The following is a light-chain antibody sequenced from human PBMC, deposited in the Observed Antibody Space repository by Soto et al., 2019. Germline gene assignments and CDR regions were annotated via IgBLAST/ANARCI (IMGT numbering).Light chain of an antibody. J-gene: IGKJ4*01. CDR1: QTISTF. Sequence: EIVLTQSPATLSLAPGERATLSCRASQTISTFLAWYQQKPGQAPRLLIYDASNRATGVPARFSGSGSETHFTLSIDSLEPEDSGVYYCQQRDSRPPLSFGGGTRVEIK. CDR2: DAS. CDR3: QQRDSRPPLS. V-gene: IGKV3-11*01.